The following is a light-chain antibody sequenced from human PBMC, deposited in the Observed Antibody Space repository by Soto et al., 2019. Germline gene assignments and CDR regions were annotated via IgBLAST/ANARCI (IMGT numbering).Light chain of an antibody. Sequence: EIVLTQSPATLSLSPGERATLSCRASQSVSSYLSWYQQKPGQAPRLLIYDASTRATAIPARFSGSGSGTDFTLPISSLEPEDFAVYYCQQRSTWPALTFGGGTKVEIK. V-gene: IGKV3-11*01. J-gene: IGKJ4*01. CDR3: QQRSTWPALT. CDR2: DAS. CDR1: QSVSSY.